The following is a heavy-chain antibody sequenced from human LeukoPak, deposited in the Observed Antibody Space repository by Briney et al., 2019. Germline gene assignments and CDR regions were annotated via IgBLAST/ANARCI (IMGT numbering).Heavy chain of an antibody. CDR3: AAGYSSSWENYYFGY. CDR2: INWNGGST. Sequence: PGGSLRLSCAASGFTFDDYGMSWVRQAPGKGLEWVSGINWNGGSTGYADSVKGRFTISRDNAKNSLYLQMNSLRAEDTALYYCAAGYSSSWENYYFGYWGQGTLVTVSS. CDR1: GFTFDDYG. D-gene: IGHD6-13*01. V-gene: IGHV3-20*04. J-gene: IGHJ4*02.